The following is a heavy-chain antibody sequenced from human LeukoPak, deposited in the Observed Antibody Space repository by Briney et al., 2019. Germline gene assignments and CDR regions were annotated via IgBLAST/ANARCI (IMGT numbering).Heavy chain of an antibody. CDR1: GGSYSSFY. CDR3: ARDVTPQTGWYYFDY. CDR2: VYYNGIT. J-gene: IGHJ4*02. D-gene: IGHD2-15*01. V-gene: IGHV4-59*01. Sequence: SETLSLTCTVSGGSYSSFYWSWIRQPPGKGLEWIGYVYYNGITKYNPSLKNRVTISVDTSKNQFSLKLTSVTAADTAVYCCARDVTPQTGWYYFDYWGQGTLVTVSS.